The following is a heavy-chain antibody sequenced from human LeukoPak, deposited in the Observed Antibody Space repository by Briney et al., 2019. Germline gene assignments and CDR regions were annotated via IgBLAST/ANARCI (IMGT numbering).Heavy chain of an antibody. V-gene: IGHV3-53*01. J-gene: IGHJ4*02. CDR1: GFTVSSNY. CDR2: MYIGGST. CDR3: ARHEDTAMAHFDY. Sequence: QAGGSLRLSCAASGFTVSSNYMSWVRQAPGRGLEWASVMYIGGSTYYADYVKGRFTISIDNSKNTLYLQMNSLRAEDTAVYYCARHEDTAMAHFDYWGQGTLVTVSS. D-gene: IGHD5-18*01.